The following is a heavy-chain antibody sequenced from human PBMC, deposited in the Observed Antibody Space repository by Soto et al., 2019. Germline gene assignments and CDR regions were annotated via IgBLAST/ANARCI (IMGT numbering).Heavy chain of an antibody. V-gene: IGHV3-7*04. CDR3: SRDYYGPGPD. Sequence: EVQLVESGGGLVQPGGSLRLSCGASGLTLSRYWMSWVRQAPGKGLEWVANIKEDGGKTYYVDSVKGRFTISRDNAKNSVYLQMNSLRVEDTAVYYCSRDYYGPGPDWGQGTLVIVSS. CDR1: GLTLSRYW. D-gene: IGHD3-22*01. CDR2: IKEDGGKT. J-gene: IGHJ4*02.